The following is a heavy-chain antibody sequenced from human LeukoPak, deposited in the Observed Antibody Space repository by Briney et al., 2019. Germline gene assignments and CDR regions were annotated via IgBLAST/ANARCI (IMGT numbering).Heavy chain of an antibody. D-gene: IGHD6-19*01. V-gene: IGHV3-30*02. CDR3: AKDRYSSGWPSFYYFDY. J-gene: IGHJ4*02. CDR1: GFTFSSYG. CDR2: IRYDGRNK. Sequence: PGGSLRLSCAASGFTFSSYGMHWVRQAPGKGLDWVAFIRYDGRNKYYADSVKGRFTISRDNSKNTLYLQMNSLRAEDTAVYYCAKDRYSSGWPSFYYFDYWGQGTLVSVSS.